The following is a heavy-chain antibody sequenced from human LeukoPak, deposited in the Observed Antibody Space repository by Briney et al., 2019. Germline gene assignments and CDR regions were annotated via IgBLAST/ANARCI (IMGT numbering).Heavy chain of an antibody. CDR2: IYHSGST. Sequence: PSQTLSLTCTVSGGSISSGGYYWSWIRQPPGKGLEWIGYIYHSGSTYYNPSLKSRVTISVDRSKNQFSLKLSSVTAADTAVYYCARPGITGTTPAFDIWGQGTMVTVSS. D-gene: IGHD1-7*01. CDR1: GGSISSGGYY. J-gene: IGHJ3*02. CDR3: ARPGITGTTPAFDI. V-gene: IGHV4-30-2*01.